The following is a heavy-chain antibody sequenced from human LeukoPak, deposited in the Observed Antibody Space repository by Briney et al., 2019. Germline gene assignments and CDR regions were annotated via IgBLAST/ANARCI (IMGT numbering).Heavy chain of an antibody. J-gene: IGHJ4*02. CDR3: ARPTFVFYSCGSCYSVLFDY. D-gene: IGHD2-15*01. CDR2: ISAYNGNN. V-gene: IGHV1-18*03. CDR1: GYTLTSYG. Sequence: ASVKVSCKASGYTLTSYGIRWVRQAPGQGLEWMGWISAYNGNNHYAQKLQGRVTMTTDTSTSTAYMELRSLRSDDMAVYYCARPTFVFYSCGSCYSVLFDYWGQGTLVAVSS.